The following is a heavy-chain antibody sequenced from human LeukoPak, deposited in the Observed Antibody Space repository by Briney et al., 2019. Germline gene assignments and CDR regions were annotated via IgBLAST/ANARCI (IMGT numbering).Heavy chain of an antibody. CDR1: GFTFDDYG. CDR2: IKQDGSKK. D-gene: IGHD5-24*01. J-gene: IGHJ4*02. V-gene: IGHV3-7*04. Sequence: GGSLRLSCAASGFTFDDYGMTWVRQAPGKGLEWVANIKQDGSKKSYVDSVKGRFTISRDNAKNSLYLQMNSLRAEDTAIYYCTRVGYIDEGIDYWGQGTLVTVSS. CDR3: TRVGYIDEGIDY.